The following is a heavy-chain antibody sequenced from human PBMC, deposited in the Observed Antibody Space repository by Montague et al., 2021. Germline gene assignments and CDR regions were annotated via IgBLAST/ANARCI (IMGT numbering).Heavy chain of an antibody. CDR2: IDSSSSYI. J-gene: IGHJ4*02. V-gene: IGHV3-21*01. CDR1: GFTFSYYS. CDR3: ARYEVASSRSSIDY. Sequence: SLRLSCAASGFTFSYYSMLWVRQAPGQGLQWVSSIDSSSSYIFYVDSLKGRFTISRDNAKNPLSLQINSLRADGTGVYYCARYEVASSRSSIDYWGRGTLVTVSS. D-gene: IGHD6-6*01.